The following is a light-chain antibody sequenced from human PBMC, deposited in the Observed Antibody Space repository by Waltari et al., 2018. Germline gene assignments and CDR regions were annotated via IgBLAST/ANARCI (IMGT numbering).Light chain of an antibody. V-gene: IGLV8-61*01. CDR3: VLYIGGGIM. J-gene: IGLJ3*02. Sequence: QTVVTQEPSLSVYPGGTVTLTCGLRSGSVSTSYYPSWYQQTPVQAPRPLIYSTNPLVAGVTERFAGSIPGNKAALTITGAEADDECDYHCVLYIGGGIMFGWGTKLTV. CDR1: SGSVSTSYY. CDR2: STN.